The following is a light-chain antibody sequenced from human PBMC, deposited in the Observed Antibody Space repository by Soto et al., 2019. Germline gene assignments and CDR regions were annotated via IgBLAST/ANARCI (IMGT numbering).Light chain of an antibody. CDR1: QGISSY. J-gene: IGKJ1*01. CDR2: AAS. CDR3: QQYNNWPQT. Sequence: AIRMTQSPSSLSASTGDRVPITCRASQGISSYLAWYQQKPGKAPKLLIYAASTLQSGVPSRFSGSGSGTDFTLTISCLQSEDFAEYHCQQYNNWPQTFGQGTKVDIK. V-gene: IGKV1-8*01.